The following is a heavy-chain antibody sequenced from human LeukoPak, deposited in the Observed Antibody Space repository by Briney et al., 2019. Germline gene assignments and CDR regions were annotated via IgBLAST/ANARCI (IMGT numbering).Heavy chain of an antibody. V-gene: IGHV3-23*01. D-gene: IGHD1-14*01. CDR3: AKSPRGNPTIFDS. CDR1: GFTFNSYA. CDR2: ISGSGGST. J-gene: IGHJ4*02. Sequence: PGGSLTLSCAASGFTFNSYAMSWVRQAPGKGLEWVSAISGSGGSTYHTDSVKGRFTISRDNSKNTLYLQMNTVRAEDTAVYYCAKSPRGNPTIFDSCGQGTLVTVSS.